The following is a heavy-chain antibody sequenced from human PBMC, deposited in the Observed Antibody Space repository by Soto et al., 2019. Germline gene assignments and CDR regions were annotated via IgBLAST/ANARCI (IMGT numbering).Heavy chain of an antibody. V-gene: IGHV3-23*01. Sequence: EVQLLESGGGLVQPGGSLRLSCAASGFTFSSHAMSWVRQAPGKGLEWVSAISGSGGTTYYADSVKGRFSISRDNSKNTLYLQMNSLRAEDTAVYSCAKVKDIVVVPHFDYWGQGTLVTVSS. J-gene: IGHJ4*02. CDR2: ISGSGGTT. D-gene: IGHD2-15*01. CDR3: AKVKDIVVVPHFDY. CDR1: GFTFSSHA.